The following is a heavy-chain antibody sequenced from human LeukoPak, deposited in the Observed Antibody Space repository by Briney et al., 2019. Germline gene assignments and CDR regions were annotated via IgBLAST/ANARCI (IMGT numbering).Heavy chain of an antibody. CDR3: ARDREPDCSSTSCYVGEQRGLLDY. V-gene: IGHV1-69*06. D-gene: IGHD2-2*01. Sequence: ASVKASCKASGGTFSSYAISWVRQAPGQGLEWMGGIIPIFGTANYAQKFQGRVTITADKSTSTAYMELSSLRSEDTAVYYCARDREPDCSSTSCYVGEQRGLLDYWGQGTLVTVSS. CDR1: GGTFSSYA. J-gene: IGHJ4*02. CDR2: IIPIFGTA.